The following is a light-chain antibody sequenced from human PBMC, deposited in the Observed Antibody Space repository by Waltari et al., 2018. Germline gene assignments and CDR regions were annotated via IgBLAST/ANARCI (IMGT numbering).Light chain of an antibody. CDR3: QAWDTSTALYV. J-gene: IGLJ1*01. V-gene: IGLV3-1*01. Sequence: SYDLTQPPSVSVSPGQTATITCPGHKFGEKFACWYQHKPGQSPVLVIYQAYKRPSGIPARFSGSNSGNTATLTISGTQPMDEADYYCQAWDTSTALYVFGPGTKVTVL. CDR2: QAY. CDR1: KFGEKF.